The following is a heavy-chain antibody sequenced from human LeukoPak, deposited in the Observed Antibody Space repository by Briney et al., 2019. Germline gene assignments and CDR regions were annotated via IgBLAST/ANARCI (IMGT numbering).Heavy chain of an antibody. CDR3: ARPTYSSSWYGGY. V-gene: IGHV5-51*01. CDR2: IYPGDSDT. Sequence: GIIYPGDSDTRYSPSFQGQVTISADKSISTAYLQWSNLKASDTAMYYCARPTYSSSWYGGYWGQGTLVTVSS. J-gene: IGHJ4*02. D-gene: IGHD6-13*01.